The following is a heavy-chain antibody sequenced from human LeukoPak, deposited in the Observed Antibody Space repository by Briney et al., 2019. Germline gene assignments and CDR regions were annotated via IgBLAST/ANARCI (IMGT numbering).Heavy chain of an antibody. Sequence: QTGGSLRLSCAASGFTFSNYNMNWVRQAPGKGLEWISFISSSSTTIFYADSVKGRFTISRDNAKSSLYLQINSLRADDTAVYYCARAGGDSDGWSDPWGQGTLVTVSS. J-gene: IGHJ5*02. CDR3: ARAGGDSDGWSDP. D-gene: IGHD1-26*01. V-gene: IGHV3-48*04. CDR1: GFTFSNYN. CDR2: ISSSSTTI.